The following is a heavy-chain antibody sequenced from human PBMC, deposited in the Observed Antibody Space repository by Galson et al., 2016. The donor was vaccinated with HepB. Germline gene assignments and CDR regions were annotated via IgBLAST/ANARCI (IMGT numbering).Heavy chain of an antibody. CDR2: IHHSGAT. CDR1: GDSVSGTNY. V-gene: IGHV4-4*02. CDR3: VRLCGGGDFYRAFDV. D-gene: IGHD2-21*02. Sequence: SETLSLTCAVSGDSVSGTNYWSWVRQSPGTGLEWIGEIHHSGATNYNPSLKSRVTLSVDKSNNHLSLELTSVTAADTAVYSCVRLCGGGDFYRAFDVWGQGTMVTVSS. J-gene: IGHJ3*01.